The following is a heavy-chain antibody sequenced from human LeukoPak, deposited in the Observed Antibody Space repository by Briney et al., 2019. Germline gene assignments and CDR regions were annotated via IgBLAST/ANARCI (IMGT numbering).Heavy chain of an antibody. CDR1: GFTFSNYA. V-gene: IGHV3-23*01. Sequence: PGGSLRLSCAASGFTFSNYAMSWVRQAAGKGLEWVSTISRGTPTTYYTDPVKGRFIISRDNSKNTVYLQMNSLRAEDTALYYCAKGYYDSRGYTYAFDIWGQGTLVTVSS. CDR3: AKGYYDSRGYTYAFDI. CDR2: ISRGTPTT. D-gene: IGHD3-22*01. J-gene: IGHJ3*02.